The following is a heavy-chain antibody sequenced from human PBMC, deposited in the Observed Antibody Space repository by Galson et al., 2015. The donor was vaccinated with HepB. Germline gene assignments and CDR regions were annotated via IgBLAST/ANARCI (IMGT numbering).Heavy chain of an antibody. V-gene: IGHV3-21*01. CDR1: GFTFSSYA. D-gene: IGHD3-10*01. J-gene: IGHJ6*02. CDR3: ARGTNYYYGMDV. Sequence: SLRLSCAASGFTFSSYAMHWVRQAPGKGLEWVSSISSSSSDIYYADSVKGRFTISRDNAKNSLYLQMNSLRAEDTAVYYCARGTNYYYGMDVWGQGTTVTVSS. CDR2: ISSSSSDI.